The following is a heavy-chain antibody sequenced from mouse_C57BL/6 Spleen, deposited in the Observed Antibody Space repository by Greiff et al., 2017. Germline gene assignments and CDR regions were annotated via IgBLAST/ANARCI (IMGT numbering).Heavy chain of an antibody. J-gene: IGHJ4*01. CDR3: ARDGDAMDY. Sequence: VQLQQSGAELVRPGSSVKLSCKASGYTFTSYWMHWVKQRPIQGLEWIGNIDPSDSETHYNQKFKDKATLTVDKSSSTAYMQLSSLTSEDSAVYYCARDGDAMDYWGQGTSVTVSS. CDR2: IDPSDSET. V-gene: IGHV1-52*01. CDR1: GYTFTSYW.